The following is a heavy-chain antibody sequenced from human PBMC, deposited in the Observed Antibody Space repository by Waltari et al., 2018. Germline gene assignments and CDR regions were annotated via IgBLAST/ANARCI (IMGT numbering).Heavy chain of an antibody. Sequence: EVQLVESGGGLVQPGGSLRLSCAASGFTFSSYWMNWVRQAPGEGLEWVAKINQDGSQKSYVDSVKGRFTMSRDNVKNSLYLQMNSLRAEDTAVYYCARDSEHSSDHWGQGTLVTVSS. V-gene: IGHV3-7*01. J-gene: IGHJ4*02. D-gene: IGHD6-13*01. CDR2: INQDGSQK. CDR3: ARDSEHSSDH. CDR1: GFTFSSYW.